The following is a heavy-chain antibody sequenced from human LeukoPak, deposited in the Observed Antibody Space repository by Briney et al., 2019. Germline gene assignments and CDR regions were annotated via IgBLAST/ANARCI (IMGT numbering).Heavy chain of an antibody. V-gene: IGHV3-48*04. J-gene: IGHJ1*01. D-gene: IGHD3-9*01. Sequence: GGSLRLSRAASGFTFCSYAMSWVRPAPGKGLEWVAYINNSGTTIYYADSVKGRFTISRDNAKSSLYLQMNSLRAEDTAVYYCARDGHYDILTGYFQDWGQGTLVTVSS. CDR1: GFTFCSYA. CDR3: ARDGHYDILTGYFQD. CDR2: INNSGTTI.